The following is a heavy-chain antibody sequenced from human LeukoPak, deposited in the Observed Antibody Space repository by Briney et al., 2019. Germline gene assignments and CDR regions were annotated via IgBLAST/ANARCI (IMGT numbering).Heavy chain of an antibody. J-gene: IGHJ4*02. Sequence: NPSETLSLTCTVSGDSITNYYWSWIRQPPGKGLEWIGFIHSSGSTTYNPSLKSRVTISIETSNSQFSLRLKSVTSADTAVYYCSRSAFGDHFSDWGQGTLVTVSS. CDR1: GDSITNYY. V-gene: IGHV4-59*01. CDR3: SRSAFGDHFSD. CDR2: IHSSGST. D-gene: IGHD3-10*01.